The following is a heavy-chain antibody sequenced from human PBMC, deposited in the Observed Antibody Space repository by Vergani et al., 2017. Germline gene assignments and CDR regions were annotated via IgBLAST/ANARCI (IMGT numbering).Heavy chain of an antibody. V-gene: IGHV1-69*01. D-gene: IGHD3-3*01. J-gene: IGHJ6*02. CDR3: AITIITRDYYYGMDV. CDR1: GGPFSSYA. CDR2: IIPIFGTA. Sequence: QVQLVQSGAEVKKLGSPVKVSCKASGGPFSSYAISWVRQAPGQGLEWMGGIIPIFGTANDAQKFQGRVTITADESTRTAYMELSSLRSEDTAVYYCAITIITRDYYYGMDVWGQGTTVTVSS.